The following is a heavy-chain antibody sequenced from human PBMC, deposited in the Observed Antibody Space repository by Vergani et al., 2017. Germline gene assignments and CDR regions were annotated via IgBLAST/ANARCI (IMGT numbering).Heavy chain of an antibody. CDR2: ISGSGGST. CDR1: GFTFSSYA. Sequence: EVQLLESGGGLVQTGGSLRLSCAASGFTFSSYAMSWVRQAPGKGLEWVSAISGSGGSTYYADSVKGRFTISRDNSKNTLYLQMNSLRAEDTAVYYCAKDPIWGGSYPVYYCDYGGQGTVVTVSA. V-gene: IGHV3-23*01. D-gene: IGHD1-26*01. J-gene: IGHJ4*02. CDR3: AKDPIWGGSYPVYYCDY.